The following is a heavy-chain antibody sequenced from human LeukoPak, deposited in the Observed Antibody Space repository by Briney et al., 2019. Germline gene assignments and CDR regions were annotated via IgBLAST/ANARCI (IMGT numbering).Heavy chain of an antibody. V-gene: IGHV4-34*01. J-gene: IGHJ5*02. CDR2: INHRGST. Sequence: SETLSLTCAVYGGSFSGYYWSWIRQPPGKGLEWIGEINHRGSTNYNPSLKSRVTISVDTSKNQFSLKLSSVTAADTAVYYCARATTDYDILTGYLNWFDPWGQGTLVTVSS. CDR1: GGSFSGYY. CDR3: ARATTDYDILTGYLNWFDP. D-gene: IGHD3-9*01.